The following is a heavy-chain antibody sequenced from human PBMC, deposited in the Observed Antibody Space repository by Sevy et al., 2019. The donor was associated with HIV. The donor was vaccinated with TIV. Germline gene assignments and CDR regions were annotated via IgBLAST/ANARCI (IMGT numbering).Heavy chain of an antibody. V-gene: IGHV3-15*01. J-gene: IGHJ4*02. Sequence: GGSLTLSCAASGFTFSNVWMSWVRQAPGKGLEWVGHIKSKTEGGTTDYAAPVKGRFTISRDDSRNTLDLQMNSLKAEDTALYYCTTGGSILQHWGQGTLVTVSS. CDR1: GFTFSNVW. CDR2: IKSKTEGGTT. D-gene: IGHD3-16*01. CDR3: TTGGSILQH.